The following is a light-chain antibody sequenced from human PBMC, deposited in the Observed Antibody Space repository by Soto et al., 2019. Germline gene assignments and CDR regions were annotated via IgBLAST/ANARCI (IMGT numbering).Light chain of an antibody. CDR3: QQYNGYPWT. CDR1: RRISSW. Sequence: DIQMTQSPSTLSASVGDRVTISCRASRRISSWLPWYQQQPGKAPKLLVYDASTLQSGVPSRFSGNGSGTEFTLTISRLQPEDLATYFCQQYNGYPWTFGQGTRVGIK. J-gene: IGKJ1*01. CDR2: DAS. V-gene: IGKV1-5*01.